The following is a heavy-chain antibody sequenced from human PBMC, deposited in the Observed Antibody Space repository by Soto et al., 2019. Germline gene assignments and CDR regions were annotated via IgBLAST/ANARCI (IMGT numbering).Heavy chain of an antibody. Sequence: ASVKVSCKASSYTFTSYGISWVRQAPGQGLEWMGWISAGNGNTNYSQKFQGRVTITRDTSASTAYMELSSLRSEDTAVYYCARGGITIFGVGYYYYYMDVWGKGTTVTVSS. J-gene: IGHJ6*03. V-gene: IGHV1-18*01. CDR1: SYTFTSYG. D-gene: IGHD3-3*01. CDR3: ARGGITIFGVGYYYYYMDV. CDR2: ISAGNGNT.